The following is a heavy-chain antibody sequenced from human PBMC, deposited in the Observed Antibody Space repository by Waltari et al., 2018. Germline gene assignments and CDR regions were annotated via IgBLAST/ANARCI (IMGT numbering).Heavy chain of an antibody. Sequence: QVRLVQSGAEVQKPGSSVKVSCKAFGGRFSSSSLNWVRKAPGQGLEWMGGIIPVFGTANYAQKFQDRLAITADESTSTAYMELSSLRSEDTAAYYCTTSSYCGTTTCYQYYGMDVWGQGTTVTVSS. J-gene: IGHJ6*02. D-gene: IGHD2-2*01. CDR2: IIPVFGTA. V-gene: IGHV1-69*01. CDR3: TTSSYCGTTTCYQYYGMDV. CDR1: GGRFSSSS.